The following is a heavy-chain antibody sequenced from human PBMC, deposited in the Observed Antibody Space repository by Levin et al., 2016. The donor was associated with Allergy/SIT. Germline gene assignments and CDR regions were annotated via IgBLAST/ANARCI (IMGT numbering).Heavy chain of an antibody. CDR1: GFTFRNFA. CDR3: AKHGGYTLDY. V-gene: IGHV3-23*01. CDR2: IGGSGGDT. D-gene: IGHD5-12*01. Sequence: GGSLRLSCDASGFTFRNFAMSWVRQAPGKGLEWVSTIGGSGGDTYSADSVKGRFTISRDNSKNTLYLQMNSLRADDTAVYYCAKHGGYTLDYWGQGTLVTVSS. J-gene: IGHJ4*02.